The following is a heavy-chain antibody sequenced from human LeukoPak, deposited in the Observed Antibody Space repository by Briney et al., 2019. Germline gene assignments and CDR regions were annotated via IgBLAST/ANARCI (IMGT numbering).Heavy chain of an antibody. CDR1: GGTFSSYA. D-gene: IGHD1-1*01. CDR3: ATQRAEGVHLYYFDY. CDR2: IIPIFGTA. V-gene: IGHV1-69*01. Sequence: GSSVKVSCKASGGTFSSYAISWVRQAPGQGLEWMGGIIPIFGTANYAQKFQGRVTITADESTSTAYMELSSLRSEDTAVYSCATQRAEGVHLYYFDYWGQGTLVTVSS. J-gene: IGHJ4*02.